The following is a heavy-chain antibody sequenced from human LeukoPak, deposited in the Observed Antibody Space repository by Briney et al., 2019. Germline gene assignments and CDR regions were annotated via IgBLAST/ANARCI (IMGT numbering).Heavy chain of an antibody. CDR3: ARALIGYYFDY. CDR1: GFTFSSYG. CDR2: IRSDGSNK. Sequence: GGSLRLSCAASGFTFSSYGMHWVRQAPGKGLEWMAFIRSDGSNKYYADSVKGRFTISRDNSKNSLYLQMNSLRAEDTAVYYCARALIGYYFDYWGQGTLVTVSS. V-gene: IGHV3-30*02. J-gene: IGHJ4*02. D-gene: IGHD2-8*01.